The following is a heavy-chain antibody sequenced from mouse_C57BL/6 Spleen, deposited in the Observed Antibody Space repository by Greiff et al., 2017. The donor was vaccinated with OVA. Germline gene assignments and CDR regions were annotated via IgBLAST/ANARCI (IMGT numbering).Heavy chain of an antibody. Sequence: EVQLQQSGPELVKPGASVKISCKASGYTFTDYYMNWVKQSHGKSLEWIGDINPNNGGTSYNQKFKGKATLTVDKSSSTAYMELRSLTSEDSAVYYCARKEWLLGFAYWGQGTLVTVSA. J-gene: IGHJ3*01. CDR2: INPNNGGT. CDR1: GYTFTDYY. V-gene: IGHV1-26*01. D-gene: IGHD2-3*01. CDR3: ARKEWLLGFAY.